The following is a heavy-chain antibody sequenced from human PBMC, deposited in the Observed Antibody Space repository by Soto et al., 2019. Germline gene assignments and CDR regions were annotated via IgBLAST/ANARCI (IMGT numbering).Heavy chain of an antibody. CDR1: GFTFSSYG. D-gene: IGHD3-9*01. V-gene: IGHV3-33*01. CDR3: ARPSFKGGKDWFFDY. J-gene: IGHJ4*02. Sequence: QLQLVESGGGVVQPGKSLKLSCAASGFTFSSYGMHWVRQAPGKGLEWVAIIWYDGSKKYYADSVKGRFIISRDNTNNTLFLQMNSLRAEDTAVYYCARPSFKGGKDWFFDYWGQGTLVTVSS. CDR2: IWYDGSKK.